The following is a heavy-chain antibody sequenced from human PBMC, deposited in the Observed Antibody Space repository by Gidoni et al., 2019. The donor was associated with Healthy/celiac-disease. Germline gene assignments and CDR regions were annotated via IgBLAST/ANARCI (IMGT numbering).Heavy chain of an antibody. V-gene: IGHV3-30*03. CDR1: GFPFSSYG. Sequence: QVQLVESGGGVVQPGRSLRLSCAASGFPFSSYGMHWVRQAPGKGLEWVAVISYDGSNKYYADSVKGRFTISRDNSKNTLYLQMNSLRAEDTAVYYCARDRWSTSSNYFDYWGQGTLVTVSS. CDR3: ARDRWSTSSNYFDY. D-gene: IGHD2-15*01. J-gene: IGHJ4*02. CDR2: ISYDGSNK.